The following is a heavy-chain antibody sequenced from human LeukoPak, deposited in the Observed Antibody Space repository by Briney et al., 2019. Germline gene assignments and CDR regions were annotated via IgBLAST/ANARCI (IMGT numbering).Heavy chain of an antibody. CDR2: IYDSGST. V-gene: IGHV4-59*11. J-gene: IGHJ6*03. CDR3: ARLRSSSWYQNYYYYYMDV. Sequence: SETLSLTCTVAGGSISSQYWNWIRQPPGKGLEWIGHIYDSGSTKFNPSLKSRVTISVDTSKNQFSLKLSSVTAADTAVYYCARLRSSSWYQNYYYYYMDVWGKGTTVTVSS. CDR1: GGSISSQY. D-gene: IGHD6-13*01.